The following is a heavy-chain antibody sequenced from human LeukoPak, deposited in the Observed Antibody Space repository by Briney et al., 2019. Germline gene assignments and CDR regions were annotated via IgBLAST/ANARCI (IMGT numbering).Heavy chain of an antibody. J-gene: IGHJ5*02. CDR2: INPNSGGT. CDR3: ARARTAEYNWFDP. D-gene: IGHD1/OR15-1a*01. V-gene: IGHV1-2*02. Sequence: ASVKVSCKASGYTFTSYAMNWVRQAPGQGLEWMGWINPNSGGTNYAQKFQGRVTMTRDTSISTAYMELSRLRSDDTAVYYCARARTAEYNWFDPWGQGTLVTVSS. CDR1: GYTFTSYA.